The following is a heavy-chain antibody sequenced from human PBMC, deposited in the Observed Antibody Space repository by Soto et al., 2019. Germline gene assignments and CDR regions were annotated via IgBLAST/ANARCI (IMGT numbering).Heavy chain of an antibody. J-gene: IGHJ6*02. D-gene: IGHD7-27*01. CDR1: GYTFTGYY. CDR2: INPNSGGT. Sequence: EASVKVSCKASGYTFTGYYMHWVRQAPGQGLEWMGWINPNSGGTNYAQKFQGWVTMTRDTSISTAYMELSRLRSDDTAVYYCARAGPLDYYYYYGMDVWGQGTTVTVSS. CDR3: ARAGPLDYYYYYGMDV. V-gene: IGHV1-2*04.